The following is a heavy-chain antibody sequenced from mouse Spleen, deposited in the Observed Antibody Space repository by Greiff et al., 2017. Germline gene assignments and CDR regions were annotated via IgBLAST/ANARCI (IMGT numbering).Heavy chain of an antibody. Sequence: QVQLQQSGPELVKPGASVKISCKASGYAFSSSWMNWVKQRPGKGLEWIGRIYPGDGDTNYNGKFKGKATLTADKSSSTAYMQLSSLTSEDSAVYFCASDRGDYYAMDYWGQGTSVTVSS. J-gene: IGHJ4*01. CDR3: ASDRGDYYAMDY. CDR2: IYPGDGDT. CDR1: GYAFSSSW. V-gene: IGHV1-82*01. D-gene: IGHD2-14*01.